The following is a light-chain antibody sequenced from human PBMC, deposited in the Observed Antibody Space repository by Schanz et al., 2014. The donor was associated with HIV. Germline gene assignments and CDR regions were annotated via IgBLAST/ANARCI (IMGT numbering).Light chain of an antibody. V-gene: IGLV1-44*01. Sequence: QSVLTQPPSASGPPGQRVTISCSGSGSNIGRNTVSWYHQFPGTAPKVGIYTNSQRPSGVPDRFFGSQSGASASLAISGLQSEDEADFYCATWDDSLNGWVFRGGTKVTVL. CDR2: TNS. CDR1: GSNIGRNT. J-gene: IGLJ3*02. CDR3: ATWDDSLNGWV.